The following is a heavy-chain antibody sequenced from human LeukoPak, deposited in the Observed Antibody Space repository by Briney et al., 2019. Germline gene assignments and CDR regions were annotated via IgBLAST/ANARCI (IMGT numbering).Heavy chain of an antibody. Sequence: PGGSLRLSCAASGFTFSSYGMHWVRQAPGKWLEWVAFIRYDGSNKYYADSVKGRFTISRDNSKNTLHLQMNSLRAEDTAVYYCAKDRLVTTVTTSFDYWGQGTLVTVSS. CDR1: GFTFSSYG. V-gene: IGHV3-30*02. CDR2: IRYDGSNK. J-gene: IGHJ4*02. CDR3: AKDRLVTTVTTSFDY. D-gene: IGHD4-11*01.